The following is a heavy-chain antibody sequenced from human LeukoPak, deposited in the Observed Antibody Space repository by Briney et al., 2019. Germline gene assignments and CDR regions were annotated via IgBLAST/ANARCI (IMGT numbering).Heavy chain of an antibody. D-gene: IGHD3-10*01. CDR2: IRYDGSNK. CDR1: GFTFSSYG. J-gene: IGHJ3*02. CDR3: AKDRAAGVLPDAFDI. Sequence: GGSLRLSXAASGFTFSSYGMHWVRQAPGKGLEWVAFIRYDGSNKYYADSVKGRFTISRDNSKNTLYLQMNSLRAEDTAVYYCAKDRAAGVLPDAFDIWGQGTMVTVSS. V-gene: IGHV3-30*02.